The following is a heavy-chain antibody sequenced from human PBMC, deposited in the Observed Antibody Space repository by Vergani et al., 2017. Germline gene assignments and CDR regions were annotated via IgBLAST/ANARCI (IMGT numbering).Heavy chain of an antibody. J-gene: IGHJ5*02. Sequence: QVQLVQSGAEVKKPGSSVKVSCKASGGTFSSYAISWVRQAPGQGLEWMGRIIPIFGTANYAQKFQGRVTMTEDTSTDTAYMELSSLRSEDTAVYYCATDNPLGSGSSPWFDPWGQGTLVTVSS. CDR2: IIPIFGTA. CDR1: GGTFSSYA. D-gene: IGHD3-10*01. V-gene: IGHV1-69*06. CDR3: ATDNPLGSGSSPWFDP.